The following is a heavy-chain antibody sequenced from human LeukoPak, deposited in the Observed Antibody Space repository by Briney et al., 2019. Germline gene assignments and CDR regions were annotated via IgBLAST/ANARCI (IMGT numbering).Heavy chain of an antibody. Sequence: GRSLRLSCAASGFTFSSYGMHWVRQAPGKGLEWVAVIWYDGSNKYYADSVKGRFTISRDNSKNTLYLQMNSLRAEDTAVYYCARDPAAGYISYYFDYWGQGTLVTVSS. V-gene: IGHV3-33*01. CDR3: ARDPAAGYISYYFDY. D-gene: IGHD6-13*01. CDR2: IWYDGSNK. J-gene: IGHJ4*02. CDR1: GFTFSSYG.